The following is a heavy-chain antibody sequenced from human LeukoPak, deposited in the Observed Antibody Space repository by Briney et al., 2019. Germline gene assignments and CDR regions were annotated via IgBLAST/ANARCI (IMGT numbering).Heavy chain of an antibody. D-gene: IGHD3-22*01. J-gene: IGHJ3*02. CDR2: IYYSGST. CDR3: ALSSGSSTAGAFEI. CDR1: GGSISSGGYY. V-gene: IGHV4-31*03. Sequence: PSQTLSLTCTVSGGSISSGGYYWSWIRQHPGKGLEWIGYIYYSGSTYYNPSLKSRVTISVDTSKNQFSLKLSSVTAADTAVYYCALSSGSSTAGAFEIWGQGTMVTVSS.